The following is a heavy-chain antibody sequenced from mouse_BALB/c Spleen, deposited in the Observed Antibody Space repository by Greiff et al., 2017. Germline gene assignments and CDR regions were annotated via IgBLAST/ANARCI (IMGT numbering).Heavy chain of an antibody. J-gene: IGHJ4*01. CDR1: GFTFSSFG. CDR2: ISSGSSTI. CDR3: ARLGVLRLPHYAMDY. D-gene: IGHD1-2*01. V-gene: IGHV5-17*02. Sequence: EVQGVESGGGLVQPGGSRKLSCAASGFTFSSFGMHWVRQAPEKGLEWVAYISSGSSTIYYADTVKGRFTISRDNPKNTLFLQMTSLRSEDTAMYYCARLGVLRLPHYAMDYWGQGTSVTVSS.